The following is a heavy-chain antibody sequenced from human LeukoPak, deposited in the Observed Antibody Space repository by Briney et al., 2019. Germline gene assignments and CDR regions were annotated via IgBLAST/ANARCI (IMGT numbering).Heavy chain of an antibody. V-gene: IGHV3-30-3*01. CDR2: ISYDGSNK. D-gene: IGHD4-11*01. J-gene: IGHJ4*02. Sequence: PGGSLRLSCAASGFTFSSYAMHWVRQAPGKGLEWVAVISYDGSNKYYADSVKGRFTISRDNSKNTLYLQMNSLRAEDTAVYYCARDGRNSNPPFDYWGQGTLVTVSS. CDR3: ARDGRNSNPPFDY. CDR1: GFTFSSYA.